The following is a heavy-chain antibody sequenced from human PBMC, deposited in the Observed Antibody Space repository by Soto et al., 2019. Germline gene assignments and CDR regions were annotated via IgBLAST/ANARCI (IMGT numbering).Heavy chain of an antibody. CDR2: ISGSGGST. CDR1: GFTFSSYA. J-gene: IGHJ6*03. Sequence: GGSLRLSCAASGFTFSSYAMSWVRQAPGKGLEWVSAISGSGGSTYYADSVKGRFTISRDNSKNTLYLQMNSLRAEDTAVYYCAKDLTIFGVVKPWKNYYMDVWGKGTTVTVSS. V-gene: IGHV3-23*01. D-gene: IGHD3-3*01. CDR3: AKDLTIFGVVKPWKNYYMDV.